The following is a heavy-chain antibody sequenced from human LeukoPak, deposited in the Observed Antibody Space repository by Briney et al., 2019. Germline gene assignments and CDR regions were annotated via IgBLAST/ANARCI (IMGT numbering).Heavy chain of an antibody. Sequence: GRSLRLSCAASGFTFSSCGMHWVRQAPGKGLEWVAVIWYDGSNKYYADSVKGRFTISRDNSKNTLYLQMNSLRAEDTAVYYCARGPGSTYYDILTGYYTTYYYGMDVWGQGTTVTVSS. V-gene: IGHV3-33*01. CDR2: IWYDGSNK. CDR3: ARGPGSTYYDILTGYYTTYYYGMDV. D-gene: IGHD3-9*01. CDR1: GFTFSSCG. J-gene: IGHJ6*02.